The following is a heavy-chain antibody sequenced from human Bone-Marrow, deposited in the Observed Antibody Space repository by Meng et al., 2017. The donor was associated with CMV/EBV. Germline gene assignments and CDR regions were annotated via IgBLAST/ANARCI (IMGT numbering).Heavy chain of an antibody. CDR3: ARCEWNDAFDY. J-gene: IGHJ4*02. CDR1: GFAFSNAW. Sequence: GGSLRLSCAASGFAFSNAWLSWVRQAPGKGLEWVSSISSSSSYIYYADSVKGRFTISRDNAKNSLYLQMNSLRAEDTAVYYCARCEWNDAFDYWGQGTLVTVSS. V-gene: IGHV3-21*01. D-gene: IGHD1-1*01. CDR2: ISSSSSYI.